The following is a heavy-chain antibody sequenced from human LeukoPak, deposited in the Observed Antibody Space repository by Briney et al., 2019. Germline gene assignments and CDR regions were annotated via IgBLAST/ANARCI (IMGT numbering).Heavy chain of an antibody. D-gene: IGHD5-24*01. CDR1: GFTFTNYN. V-gene: IGHV1-46*01. J-gene: IGHJ3*02. Sequence: ASVNVSCKASGFTFTNYNMHWVRQAPGQGLEWMGIINPSGGSTNYAQNFQARVTMTRDTSTSTVYMELSSLRSEYTSVYDSARVRDVYNDAYDIWGQGTMVTVPS. CDR2: INPSGGST. CDR3: ARVRDVYNDAYDI.